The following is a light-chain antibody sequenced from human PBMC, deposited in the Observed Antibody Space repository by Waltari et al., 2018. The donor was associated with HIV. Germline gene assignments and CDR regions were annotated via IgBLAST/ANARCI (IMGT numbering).Light chain of an antibody. Sequence: QSALTQPPSASGSLGQSVTISCTGPSSVIGAYDSVSWFQQHPRSAPKLLLYEVTRRPSTVSDRFSGSRSGSTAFLTVAGLQPDDEATYFCSSYGDSLRVLFGGGTNVTVL. CDR3: SSYGDSLRVL. CDR2: EVT. J-gene: IGLJ3*02. V-gene: IGLV2-8*01. CDR1: SSVIGAYDS.